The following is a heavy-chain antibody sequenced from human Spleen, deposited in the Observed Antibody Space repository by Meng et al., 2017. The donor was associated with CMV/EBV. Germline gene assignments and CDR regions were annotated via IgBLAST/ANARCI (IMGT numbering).Heavy chain of an antibody. CDR3: VRGDCSSSSCPFDF. Sequence: ASVKVSCKASGYSFTNYRIHWVRQAPGQVLEWMGWISPYNGYTNYAETLRGRVTMTTDTSTATAYMELRSLTSDDTAVYFCVRGDCSSSSCPFDFWGQGTLVAVSS. V-gene: IGHV1-18*01. CDR2: ISPYNGYT. D-gene: IGHD2-2*01. CDR1: GYSFTNYR. J-gene: IGHJ4*02.